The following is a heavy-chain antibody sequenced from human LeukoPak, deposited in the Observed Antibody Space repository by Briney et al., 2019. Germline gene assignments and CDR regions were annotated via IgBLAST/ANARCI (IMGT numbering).Heavy chain of an antibody. J-gene: IGHJ4*02. CDR1: GFTFSDYA. CDR3: ARSPPGRTNWNYYDY. V-gene: IGHV3-64*01. Sequence: GGSLRLSCAASGFTFSDYAMHWVRQAPGKGLEFVSVIGPIGVYTYYANSVKGRFTISRDNSKSTVSLQMGSLRDEDMAVYYCARSPPGRTNWNYYDYWGRGTLVTVS. D-gene: IGHD1-1*01. CDR2: IGPIGVYT.